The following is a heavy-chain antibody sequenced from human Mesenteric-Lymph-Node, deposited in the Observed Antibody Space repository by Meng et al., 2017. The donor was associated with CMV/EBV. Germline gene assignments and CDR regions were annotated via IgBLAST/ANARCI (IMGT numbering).Heavy chain of an antibody. D-gene: IGHD3-10*01. Sequence: LTFKDYNMNWVRQAPGKGLEWVSSISRTSTYISSADSVRGRFTISRDNAKSLLYLQMNSLRVEDTAVYYCARRPDYYGSGSYYFDHWGRGILVTVSS. CDR1: LTFKDYN. CDR3: ARRPDYYGSGSYYFDH. J-gene: IGHJ4*02. V-gene: IGHV3-21*06. CDR2: ISRTSTYI.